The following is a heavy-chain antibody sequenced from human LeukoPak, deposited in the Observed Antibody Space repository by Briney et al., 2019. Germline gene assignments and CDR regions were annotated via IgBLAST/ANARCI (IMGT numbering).Heavy chain of an antibody. CDR2: INSDGINT. CDR3: ARDLYRIVVVPHYFDY. J-gene: IGHJ4*02. V-gene: IGHV3-74*01. CDR1: GFTFSNYW. D-gene: IGHD3-22*01. Sequence: QSGGSLRLSCAASGFTFSNYWMHWVRQAPGKGLVWVSRINSDGINTSYADSVKGRFTISRDNAKNTLNLQMNSLRAEDTAVYYCARDLYRIVVVPHYFDYWGQGTLVTVSS.